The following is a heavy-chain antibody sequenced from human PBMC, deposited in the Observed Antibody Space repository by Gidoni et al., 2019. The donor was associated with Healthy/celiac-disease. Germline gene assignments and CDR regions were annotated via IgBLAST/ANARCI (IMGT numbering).Heavy chain of an antibody. Sequence: QVQLVQSGAEVKKPGSSVKVSCKAPGGTCSSYAIRWVRQAPVQGLEWLGGIIPIFGTANYAQKSQGEVTITADESTSTAYMWWCSLRSEDTAVYYCARDYCSSTSCYSFGFRQYGMDVWGQGTTVTVSS. V-gene: IGHV1-69*01. D-gene: IGHD2-2*02. CDR2: IIPIFGTA. J-gene: IGHJ6*02. CDR3: ARDYCSSTSCYSFGFRQYGMDV. CDR1: GGTCSSYA.